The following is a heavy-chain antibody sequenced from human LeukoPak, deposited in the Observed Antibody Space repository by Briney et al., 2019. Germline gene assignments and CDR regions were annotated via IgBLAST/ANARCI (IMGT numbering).Heavy chain of an antibody. CDR1: GFTFSDYY. Sequence: GGSLRLSCAASGFTFSDYYMSWIREAPGKGLERVSYISSSGSTIYYADSVKGRFTISRDNAKSSLYLQMNSLRAEDTAVYYCARDTYYYSMVVWGKGTTVTVSS. V-gene: IGHV3-11*01. CDR3: ARDTYYYSMVV. J-gene: IGHJ6*03. CDR2: ISSSGSTI.